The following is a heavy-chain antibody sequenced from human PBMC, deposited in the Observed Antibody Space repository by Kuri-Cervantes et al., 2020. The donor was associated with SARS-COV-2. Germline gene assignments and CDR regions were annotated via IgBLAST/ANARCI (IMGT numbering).Heavy chain of an antibody. D-gene: IGHD4-23*01. V-gene: IGHV4-34*01. J-gene: IGHJ6*04. CDR3: ARPGGFLDV. Sequence: GSLRLSCAAYGGSFSGYYWSWIRQPPGKGLEWIGEINHSGSTNYNPSLKSRVTISVDTSKNQFSLKLSSVTAADTAVYYCARPGGFLDVWGKGTTVTVSS. CDR2: INHSGST. CDR1: GGSFSGYY.